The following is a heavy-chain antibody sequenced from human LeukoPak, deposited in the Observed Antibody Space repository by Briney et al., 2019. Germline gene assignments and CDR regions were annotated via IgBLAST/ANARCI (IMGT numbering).Heavy chain of an antibody. CDR2: ISAYNGNT. V-gene: IGHV1-18*01. CDR3: ARGGIAGVLAHGTHYYYMDV. D-gene: IGHD6-13*01. CDR1: GYTFTSYG. Sequence: ASVKVSCKASGYTFTSYGISWVRQAPGQGLEWMGWISAYNGNTNYAQKLQGRVTMTTDTSTSTAYMELRSLRSDDTAVYYCARGGIAGVLAHGTHYYYMDVWGKGTTVTVSS. J-gene: IGHJ6*03.